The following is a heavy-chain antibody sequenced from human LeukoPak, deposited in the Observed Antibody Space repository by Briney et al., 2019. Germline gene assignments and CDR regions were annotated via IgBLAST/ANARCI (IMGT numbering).Heavy chain of an antibody. CDR2: IYWDDDK. D-gene: IGHD5-18*01. CDR3: ARGYSYGYWKLLLDY. J-gene: IGHJ4*02. Sequence: SGPTLVKPTQTLTLTCTFSGFSLSTSGVGVGWIRQPPGKALEWLALIYWDDDKRYSPSLKSRLTITKDTSKNQVVLTMTNMDPVDTATYYCARGYSYGYWKLLLDYWGQGTLVTVSS. CDR1: GFSLSTSGVG. V-gene: IGHV2-5*02.